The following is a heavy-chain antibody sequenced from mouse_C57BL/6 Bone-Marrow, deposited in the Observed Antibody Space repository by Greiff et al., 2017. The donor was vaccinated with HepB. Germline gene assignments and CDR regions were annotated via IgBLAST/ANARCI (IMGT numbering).Heavy chain of an antibody. CDR1: GFTFSSYA. CDR3: ARDGHDYDGRAMDY. D-gene: IGHD2-4*01. V-gene: IGHV5-4*01. Sequence: EVKLMESGGGLVKPGGSLKLSCAASGFTFSSYAMSWVRQTPEKRLEWVATISDGGSYTYYPDNVKGRFTISRDNAKNNLYLQMSHLKSEDTAMYYCARDGHDYDGRAMDYWGQGTSVTVSS. CDR2: ISDGGSYT. J-gene: IGHJ4*01.